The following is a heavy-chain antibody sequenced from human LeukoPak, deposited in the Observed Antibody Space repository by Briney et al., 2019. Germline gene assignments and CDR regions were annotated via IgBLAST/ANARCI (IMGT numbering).Heavy chain of an antibody. D-gene: IGHD3-10*01. J-gene: IGHJ6*03. V-gene: IGHV3-74*01. CDR2: INDDETST. Sequence: GGSLRLSCAASGFSFSSSWMHWVRQAAGKGLEWVSRINDDETSTTYADSVKGRFTISRDNAKNTLYLQMNSLRAEDTAVYYCARDRGGYYYYVDVWGKGTTVTISS. CDR1: GFSFSSSW. CDR3: ARDRGGYYYYVDV.